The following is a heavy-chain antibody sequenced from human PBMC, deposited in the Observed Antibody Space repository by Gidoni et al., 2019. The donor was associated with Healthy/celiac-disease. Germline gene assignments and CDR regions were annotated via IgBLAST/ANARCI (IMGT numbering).Heavy chain of an antibody. J-gene: IGHJ3*02. CDR3: AREEGRDGFIDAFDI. D-gene: IGHD2-15*01. Sequence: QVQLVQSGAEVKKPGSSVKVSCKASGGPFSSYTISWVRQAPGQGLEWMGRIIAILGIPNYAQMFQGRVTITADKYTSTAYMELSSLRSEDTAVYYCAREEGRDGFIDAFDIWGQGTMVTVSS. CDR2: IIAILGIP. V-gene: IGHV1-69*08. CDR1: GGPFSSYT.